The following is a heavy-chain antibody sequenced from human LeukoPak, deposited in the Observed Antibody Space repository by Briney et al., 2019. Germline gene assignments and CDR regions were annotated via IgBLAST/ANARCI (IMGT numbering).Heavy chain of an antibody. Sequence: RASVKVSCKASGYTFTGYYMHWVRQAPGQGLEWMGWINPNSGGTNYAQKFQGRVTMTRDTSISTAYMELSRLRSDDTAVYYCATNSISPYSSGWRRDDAFDIWGQGTMVTVSS. J-gene: IGHJ3*02. CDR3: ATNSISPYSSGWRRDDAFDI. CDR1: GYTFTGYY. V-gene: IGHV1-2*02. CDR2: INPNSGGT. D-gene: IGHD6-19*01.